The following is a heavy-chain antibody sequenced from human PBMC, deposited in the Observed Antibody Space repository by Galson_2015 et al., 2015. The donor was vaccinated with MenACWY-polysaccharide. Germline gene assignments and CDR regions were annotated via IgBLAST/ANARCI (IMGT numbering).Heavy chain of an antibody. CDR1: GFTFSGYW. CDR2: ITSDGST. Sequence: SLRLSCAASGFTFSGYWMNWVSRITSDGSTSYADSVKGRFTMSRDNAKNTVYLQMNSLRAEDTAVYYCVREGENAVAGTLDIWGQGTMVTVSS. V-gene: IGHV3-74*01. J-gene: IGHJ3*02. D-gene: IGHD6-19*01. CDR3: VREGENAVAGTLDI.